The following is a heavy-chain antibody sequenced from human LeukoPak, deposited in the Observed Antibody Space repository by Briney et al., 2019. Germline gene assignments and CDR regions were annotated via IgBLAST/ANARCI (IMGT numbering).Heavy chain of an antibody. CDR1: GFTFSSYG. J-gene: IGHJ6*02. V-gene: IGHV3-30*18. CDR2: ISYDGSNK. CDR3: AKAPEAASTYYYGMDV. D-gene: IGHD2-15*01. Sequence: GGSLRLSCAASGFTFSSYGMHWVRQAPGKGLEWVAVISYDGSNKYYADSVKGRFTISRDNSKNTLYLQMNSLRAEDTAVYYCAKAPEAASTYYYGMDVWGQGTTVTVSS.